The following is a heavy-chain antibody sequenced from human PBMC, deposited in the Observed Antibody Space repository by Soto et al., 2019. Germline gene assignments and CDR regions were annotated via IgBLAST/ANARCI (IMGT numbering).Heavy chain of an antibody. V-gene: IGHV3-23*01. CDR3: AKDYLRWAQS. J-gene: IGHJ5*02. CDR2: ITGSGST. D-gene: IGHD1-26*01. Sequence: GSLRLSCAASGFTFSDYGMSWVRQPPGKGLEWVSAITGSGSTFYADSVKGRFTISRDNSKNTLYLQMNSLRAEDTAVYYCAKDYLRWAQSWGQGTLVTVSS. CDR1: GFTFSDYG.